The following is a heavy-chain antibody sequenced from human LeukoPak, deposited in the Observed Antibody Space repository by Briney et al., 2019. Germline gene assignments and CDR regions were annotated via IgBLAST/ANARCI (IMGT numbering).Heavy chain of an antibody. V-gene: IGHV1-8*01. Sequence: ASVKVSCKASGYTFTSYDINWVRQAPGQGLEWIGWMSPNSGNTGYAQKFQGRVTMTRNTSISTAYMELSSLRSEDTAVYYCARGPLPYYYDSSGYYYELDYWGQGTLVTVSS. D-gene: IGHD3-22*01. J-gene: IGHJ4*02. CDR3: ARGPLPYYYDSSGYYYELDY. CDR2: MSPNSGNT. CDR1: GYTFTSYD.